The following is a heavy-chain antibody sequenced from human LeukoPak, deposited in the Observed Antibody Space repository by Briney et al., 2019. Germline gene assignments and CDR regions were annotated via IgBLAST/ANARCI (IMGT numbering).Heavy chain of an antibody. D-gene: IGHD3-3*01. CDR1: GGSISSSSYY. J-gene: IGHJ3*02. Sequence: SETLSLTCTVSGGSISSSSYYWGWIRQPPGKGLEWIGSIYYSGSTYYNPSLKSRVTISVDTSKNQFSLKLSSVTAADTAVYYCAREQRLVLAAFDIWGQGTMVTVSS. CDR3: AREQRLVLAAFDI. V-gene: IGHV4-39*07. CDR2: IYYSGST.